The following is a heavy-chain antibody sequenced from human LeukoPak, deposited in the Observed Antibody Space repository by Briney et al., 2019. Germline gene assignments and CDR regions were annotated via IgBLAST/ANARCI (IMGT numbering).Heavy chain of an antibody. CDR3: ARESLTWLQSRTSWFDP. CDR2: IYYSGST. CDR1: GGSISSYY. D-gene: IGHD5-24*01. Sequence: SETLSLTCTVSGGSISSYYWSWIRQPPGKGLEWIGTIYYSGSTYYNPSLKSRVTISVDSSKNQFSLRLSSVTAADTAVYYCARESLTWLQSRTSWFDPWGQGTLVTVSS. J-gene: IGHJ5*02. V-gene: IGHV4-59*12.